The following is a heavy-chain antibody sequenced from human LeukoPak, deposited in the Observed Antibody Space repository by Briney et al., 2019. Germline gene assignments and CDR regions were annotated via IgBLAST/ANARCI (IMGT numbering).Heavy chain of an antibody. CDR2: ISGSGNKT. J-gene: IGHJ6*02. V-gene: IGHV3-23*01. CDR3: AKNLYCGGGSCYPSALGMDV. Sequence: GGSLRLSCAASGFTFSSYAMSWVRQAPGKGLEWVSSISGSGNKTYYADSVKGRFTISRDNSKNTLFLQMNSLRAEDTAVYYCAKNLYCGGGSCYPSALGMDVWGQGTTVTVSS. D-gene: IGHD2-15*01. CDR1: GFTFSSYA.